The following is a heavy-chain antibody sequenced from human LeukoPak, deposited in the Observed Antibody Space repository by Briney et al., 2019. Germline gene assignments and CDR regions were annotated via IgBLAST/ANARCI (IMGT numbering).Heavy chain of an antibody. V-gene: IGHV4-34*01. CDR1: GGSFSGYY. Sequence: SETLSLTCAVYGGSFSGYYWSWIRQPPGKGREWIGEINNSGSTNYNPSLKSRVTISVDTSKNQFSLKLSSVTAADTAVYYCARGRLGYCSGGSCSPLGYWGQGTLVTVSS. CDR2: INNSGST. D-gene: IGHD2-15*01. J-gene: IGHJ4*02. CDR3: ARGRLGYCSGGSCSPLGY.